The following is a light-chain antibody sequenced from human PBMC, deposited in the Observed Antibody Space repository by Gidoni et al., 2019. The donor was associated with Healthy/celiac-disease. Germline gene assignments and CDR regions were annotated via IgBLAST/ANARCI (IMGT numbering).Light chain of an antibody. V-gene: IGKV2-28*01. Sequence: IVMTQSPLSLPVTPGEPASISCRSSQSLLHSNGYNYLDWYLQKPGQSPQLLIYLGSNRASGVHDRFSGSGSGTDFTLKISRVEAEDVGVYYCMQALHLFTFGPXTKVDIK. CDR1: QSLLHSNGYNY. J-gene: IGKJ3*01. CDR3: MQALHLFT. CDR2: LGS.